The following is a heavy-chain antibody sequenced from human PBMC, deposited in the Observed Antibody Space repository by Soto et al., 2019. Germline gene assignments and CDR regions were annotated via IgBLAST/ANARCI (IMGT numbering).Heavy chain of an antibody. V-gene: IGHV1-46*03. Sequence: QVQLVQSGAEVKKPGASVKVSCKASGYTFTSYYMHWVRQAPGQGLEWMGIINPSGGSTSYAQKFQGRVTMTRETSTSTVYMELSSLRSEDTAVYYCARRYYYGSGSYPYYYYGMDVWGQGTTVTVSS. D-gene: IGHD3-10*01. CDR2: INPSGGST. CDR1: GYTFTSYY. CDR3: ARRYYYGSGSYPYYYYGMDV. J-gene: IGHJ6*02.